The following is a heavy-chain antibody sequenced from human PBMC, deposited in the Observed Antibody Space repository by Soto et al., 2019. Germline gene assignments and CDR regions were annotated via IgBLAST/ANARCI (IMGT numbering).Heavy chain of an antibody. J-gene: IGHJ6*03. CDR2: INPSGGST. CDR3: ASTSYGEQSPFYYYYYMDV. V-gene: IGHV1-46*03. CDR1: GYTFTSYY. Sequence: ASVKVSCKASGYTFTSYYMHWVRQAPGQGLEWMGIINPSGGSTSYAQKFQGRVTMTRDTSTSTVYMELSSLRSEDTAVYYCASTSYGEQSPFYYYYYMDVWGKGTTVTVSS. D-gene: IGHD4-17*01.